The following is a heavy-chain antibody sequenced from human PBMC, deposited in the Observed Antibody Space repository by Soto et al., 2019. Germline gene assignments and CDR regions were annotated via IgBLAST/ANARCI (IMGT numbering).Heavy chain of an antibody. CDR2: ISNSAIDT. CDR1: RFTFSHYA. J-gene: IGHJ6*02. CDR3: ARAPGVRGDYYYGMDV. Sequence: GGSLRLSCVASRFTFSHYAMTWVRQAPGKGLEWVSTISNSAIDTSFADSVKGRFTISRENGKNSLDLHMNSLRVGDTAVYYCARAPGVRGDYYYGMDVWGQGTTVTVSS. V-gene: IGHV3-23*01. D-gene: IGHD3-10*01.